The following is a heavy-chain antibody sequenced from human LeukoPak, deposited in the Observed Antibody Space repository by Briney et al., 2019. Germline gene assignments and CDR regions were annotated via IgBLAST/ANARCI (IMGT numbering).Heavy chain of an antibody. V-gene: IGHV4-34*01. CDR3: ARGGWYNY. D-gene: IGHD1-1*01. CDR2: TNHSGST. Sequence: SETLSLTCAVYGGSFSGYYWSWIRQPPGKGLEWIGETNHSGSTNYNPSLKSRVTISVDTSKNQFSLKLSSVTAADTAVYYCARGGWYNYWGQGTLVTVSS. J-gene: IGHJ4*02. CDR1: GGSFSGYY.